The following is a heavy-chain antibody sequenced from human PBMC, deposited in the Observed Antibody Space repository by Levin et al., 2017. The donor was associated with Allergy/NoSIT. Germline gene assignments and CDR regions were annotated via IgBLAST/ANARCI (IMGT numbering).Heavy chain of an antibody. CDR1: GVTFSTDW. Sequence: GESLKISCAASGVTFSTDWMSWVRQAPGKGLEWVANINEDGSEKYYVDSVKGRFTISRDNAKNSLYLQMNSLRAEDTAVYYCARSRHLDYWGQGTLVTVSS. CDR2: INEDGSEK. J-gene: IGHJ4*02. V-gene: IGHV3-7*04. CDR3: ARSRHLDY.